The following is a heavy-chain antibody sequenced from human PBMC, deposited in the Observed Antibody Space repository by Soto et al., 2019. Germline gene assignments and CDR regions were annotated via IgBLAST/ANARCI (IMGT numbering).Heavy chain of an antibody. Sequence: SETLSLTCAVYGGSFSGYYWSWIRQPPGKGLEWIGEINHSGSTNYNPSLKSRVTISVDTSKNQFSLKLSSVTAADTAVYYCARERVAAVAGTYYYYYYGMDVWGQGTTVTLSS. D-gene: IGHD6-19*01. J-gene: IGHJ6*02. CDR1: GGSFSGYY. V-gene: IGHV4-34*01. CDR2: INHSGST. CDR3: ARERVAAVAGTYYYYYYGMDV.